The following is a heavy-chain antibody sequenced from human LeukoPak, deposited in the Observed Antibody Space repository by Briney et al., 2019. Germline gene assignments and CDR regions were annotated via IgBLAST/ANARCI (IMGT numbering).Heavy chain of an antibody. V-gene: IGHV1-46*01. Sequence: GASVKVCCKASGYTFTNYYMHWVRQAPGQGLEWMGIINPYGGSTSYAQKFQGRVTMTRDTSTSTVYMELSSLKSEDTAVYYCARDPRLSSGYSTGILWYFDLWGRGPLVTVSS. D-gene: IGHD3-22*01. J-gene: IGHJ2*01. CDR1: GYTFTNYY. CDR2: INPYGGST. CDR3: ARDPRLSSGYSTGILWYFDL.